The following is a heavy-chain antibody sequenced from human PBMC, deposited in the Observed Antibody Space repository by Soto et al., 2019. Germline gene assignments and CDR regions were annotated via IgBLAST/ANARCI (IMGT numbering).Heavy chain of an antibody. CDR3: ARVPYP. Sequence: QLQLQESGSGRVKPSQTLSLTCTVSGGSISSGGYSWSWIRQPPGKGLEWIAYIYHSGSTDYNPALKSRVNISVDRSKNQLSLKLSSVTAADTAVYYCARVPYPWGQGTLVTVSS. CDR2: IYHSGST. J-gene: IGHJ5*02. V-gene: IGHV4-30-2*01. CDR1: GGSISSGGYS.